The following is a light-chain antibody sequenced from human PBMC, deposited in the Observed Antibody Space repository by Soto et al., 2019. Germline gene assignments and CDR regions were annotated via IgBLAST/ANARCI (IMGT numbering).Light chain of an antibody. CDR2: EVS. V-gene: IGLV2-14*01. CDR3: SSYTSSSAYV. J-gene: IGLJ1*01. Sequence: QSVLTPPASVSGSPGQSLTISCTGTSSDVGGYNYVSWYQQHPGKAPTLLISEVSTRPSGVSNPFSGSKSGNTASLTISGLQAEEEADYYCSSYTSSSAYVFGTGTKVKVL. CDR1: SSDVGGYNY.